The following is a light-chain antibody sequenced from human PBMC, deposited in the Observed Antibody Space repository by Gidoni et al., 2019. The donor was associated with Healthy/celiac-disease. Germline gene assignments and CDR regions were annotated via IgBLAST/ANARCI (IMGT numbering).Light chain of an antibody. V-gene: IGKV1-39*01. CDR3: QQSQGTPWT. Sequence: DVEMPQCPSSLSATVGDRVTITCRASQSLDRFLNWYQQIPGKAPKLLIYAASTLQSGVPSRFSGSGSGTQFTLTITSLHPEDSATYFCQQSQGTPWTFGQGTKVEIK. CDR2: AAS. J-gene: IGKJ1*01. CDR1: QSLDRF.